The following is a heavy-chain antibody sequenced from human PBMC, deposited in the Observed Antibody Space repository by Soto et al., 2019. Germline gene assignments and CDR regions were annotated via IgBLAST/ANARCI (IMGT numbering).Heavy chain of an antibody. D-gene: IGHD4-4*01. Sequence: SETLSLTCAVYGGSFSGYYWGWIRQPPGKGLEWIGEINHSGSTNYNPSLKSRVTISVDTSKNQFSLKLSSVTAADTAVYYCARGRTTVTTSIEPSHDYWGQGTLVTVSS. V-gene: IGHV4-34*01. CDR1: GGSFSGYY. CDR3: ARGRTTVTTSIEPSHDY. J-gene: IGHJ4*02. CDR2: INHSGST.